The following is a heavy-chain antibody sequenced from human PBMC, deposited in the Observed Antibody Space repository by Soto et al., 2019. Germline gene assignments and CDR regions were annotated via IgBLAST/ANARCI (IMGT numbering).Heavy chain of an antibody. Sequence: GESLKISCKASAYSFTSYWIAWLRQMPGKGLEWMGIIYPGDSDTRYSPSFQGQVTISADKSISTAYLQWSSLKASDTAMYYCARQGVPAAMTSYYYGMDVRGQGTTVTVSS. D-gene: IGHD2-2*01. CDR1: AYSFTSYW. CDR2: IYPGDSDT. V-gene: IGHV5-51*01. J-gene: IGHJ6*02. CDR3: ARQGVPAAMTSYYYGMDV.